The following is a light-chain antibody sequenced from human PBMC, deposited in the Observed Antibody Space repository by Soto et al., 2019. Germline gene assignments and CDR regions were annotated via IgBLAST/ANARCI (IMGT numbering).Light chain of an antibody. V-gene: IGKV3-11*01. CDR3: QQRSEWPRT. Sequence: EIVLTQSPATLSLSPGERDTLSCRASQSISSSLAWYQQKPGQAPRLLIYDASTRATGFPARFSGSGSGTYFTLIIVSLEPEDFGVYYCQQRSEWPRTFGQGTKVDIK. J-gene: IGKJ1*01. CDR1: QSISSS. CDR2: DAS.